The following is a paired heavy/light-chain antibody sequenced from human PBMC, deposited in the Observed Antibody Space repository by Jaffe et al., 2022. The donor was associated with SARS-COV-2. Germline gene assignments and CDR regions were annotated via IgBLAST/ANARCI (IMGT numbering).Heavy chain of an antibody. CDR3: AKTRAWNSDLDY. CDR1: GFTFSSYA. CDR2: ISGRGDRT. D-gene: IGHD1-7*01. Sequence: EVQLLESGGGLVQPGGSLRLSCAASGFTFSSYAMNWVRQAPGKGLEWVSTISGRGDRTYYADSVKGRFTISRDNSRNTLYLQMNSLRAEDTAVYYCAKTRAWNSDLDYWGQGTLVTVSS. J-gene: IGHJ4*02. V-gene: IGHV3-23*01.
Light chain of an antibody. CDR1: SSDVGGYNY. J-gene: IGLJ2*01. CDR2: DVT. CDR3: SSYTSSSTLVV. V-gene: IGLV2-14*01. Sequence: QSALTQPASVSGSPGQSITISCTGTSSDVGGYNYVSWYQQHPGKAPKLMIYDVTNRPSGVSDRFSGSKSGNTASLTISGLQAEDEADYYCSSYTSSSTLVVFGGGTKLTVL.